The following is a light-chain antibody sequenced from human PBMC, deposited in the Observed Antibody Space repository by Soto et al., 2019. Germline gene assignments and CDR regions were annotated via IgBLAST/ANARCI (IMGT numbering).Light chain of an antibody. Sequence: DIQMTQSPSSLSASVGDRVTITCRASQSISSYLNWYQQKPGKAPKHLIDGASSLQSGVPSRFSGSGSGTDFTITISSLQPEDFATYYCHQTYSSPYTFGQGTKLEIK. J-gene: IGKJ2*01. CDR2: GAS. V-gene: IGKV1-39*01. CDR1: QSISSY. CDR3: HQTYSSPYT.